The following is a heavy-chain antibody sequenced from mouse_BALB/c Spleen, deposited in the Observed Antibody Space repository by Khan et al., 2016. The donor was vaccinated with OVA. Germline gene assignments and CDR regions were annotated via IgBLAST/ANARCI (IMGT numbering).Heavy chain of an antibody. Sequence: QVQLQQSGAELVRPGVSVKISCKVSGYTFTDYAMPWVKQSHAPSLEWIGVISPSYGDADYNQKFHGKATMTGDTSASTANMERARLTPEDSAIDYCARGWRFAYWGQGTLVTVAA. CDR2: ISPSYGDA. V-gene: IGHV1S137*01. CDR1: GYTFTDYA. J-gene: IGHJ3*01. CDR3: ARGWRFAY.